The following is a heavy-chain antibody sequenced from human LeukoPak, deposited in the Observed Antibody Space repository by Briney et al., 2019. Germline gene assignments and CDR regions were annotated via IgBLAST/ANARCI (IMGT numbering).Heavy chain of an antibody. CDR3: ARYGRGDIVVVPAAIHFDY. V-gene: IGHV1-18*01. CDR1: GYTFTSYG. Sequence: ASVKVSCKASGYTFTSYGISWVRQAPGQGLEWMGWISAYNGNTNYAQKLQGRVTMTTDTSTSTAYMELRSLRSDDTAVYYCARYGRGDIVVVPAAIHFDYWGQGTLVTVSS. CDR2: ISAYNGNT. J-gene: IGHJ4*02. D-gene: IGHD2-2*01.